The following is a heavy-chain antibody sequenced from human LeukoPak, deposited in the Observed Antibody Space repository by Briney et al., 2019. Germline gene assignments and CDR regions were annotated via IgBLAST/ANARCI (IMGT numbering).Heavy chain of an antibody. CDR2: ISSTSSVI. D-gene: IGHD6-13*01. CDR1: GSTFSSHT. V-gene: IGHV3-48*04. J-gene: IGHJ3*02. CDR3: ARVIAAAHGAFDI. Sequence: GGSLRLSCAASGSTFSSHTMNWVRQAPGKGLEWISYISSTSSVIYYADSVKGRFTISRDNAKNSLYLQMNSLRAEDTAVYYCARVIAAAHGAFDIWGQGTMVTVSS.